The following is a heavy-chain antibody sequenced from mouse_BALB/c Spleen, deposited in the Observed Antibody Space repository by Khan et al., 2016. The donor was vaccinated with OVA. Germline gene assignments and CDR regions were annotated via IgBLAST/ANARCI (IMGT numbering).Heavy chain of an antibody. D-gene: IGHD2-12*01. V-gene: IGHV1S136*01. Sequence: VQLQQSGPELVKPGASVKMSCKASGYTFTSYVMHWVKQKPGLGLEWIGYVYPFNDDTNYNEKFKGKATLTSDKSSNTAYMVLSSLTSEDSAVYYHAPVGSCDVSFANWGQGTLVTVSA. J-gene: IGHJ3*01. CDR2: VYPFNDDT. CDR1: GYTFTSYV. CDR3: APVGSCDVSFAN.